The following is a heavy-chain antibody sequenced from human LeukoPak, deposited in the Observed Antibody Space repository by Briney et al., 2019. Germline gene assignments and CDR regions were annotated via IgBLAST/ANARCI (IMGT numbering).Heavy chain of an antibody. J-gene: IGHJ4*02. CDR3: ARDHLGGTPINY. CDR2: ISSSSSYI. D-gene: IGHD3-10*01. Sequence: GGSLRLSCAASGFTFSSYSMNWVRQAPGKGLEWVSSISSSSSYIYYADSVKGRFTISRDNAKNSLYLQMNSLRAEDTAVYYCARDHLGGTPINYWGQGTLVTVSS. V-gene: IGHV3-21*01. CDR1: GFTFSSYS.